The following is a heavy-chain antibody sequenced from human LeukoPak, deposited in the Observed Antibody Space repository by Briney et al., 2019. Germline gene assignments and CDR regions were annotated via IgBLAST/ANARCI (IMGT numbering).Heavy chain of an antibody. Sequence: PGGSLRLSCAASGFTFSSYAMSWVRQAPGKGLEWASAISGSGGSTYYADSVKGRFTISRDNSKNTLYLQMNSLRAEDTAVYYCAKDRDSSGWPDYWGQGTLVTVSS. CDR2: ISGSGGST. J-gene: IGHJ4*02. CDR1: GFTFSSYA. CDR3: AKDRDSSGWPDY. D-gene: IGHD6-19*01. V-gene: IGHV3-23*01.